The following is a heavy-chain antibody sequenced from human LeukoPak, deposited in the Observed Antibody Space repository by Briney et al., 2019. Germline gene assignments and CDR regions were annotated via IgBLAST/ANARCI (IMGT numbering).Heavy chain of an antibody. CDR2: IIPIFATA. Sequence: SSVKVSCKVSVGTFSSYAISWVRQAPGQGLEGMGGIIPIFATANCAQKFQGRVTITADESTITAYMELSSLRSEDTAVYYCARGSGSGWLYYYYYMDVWGKGTTATVSS. J-gene: IGHJ6*03. D-gene: IGHD6-19*01. CDR3: ARGSGSGWLYYYYYMDV. CDR1: VGTFSSYA. V-gene: IGHV1-69*13.